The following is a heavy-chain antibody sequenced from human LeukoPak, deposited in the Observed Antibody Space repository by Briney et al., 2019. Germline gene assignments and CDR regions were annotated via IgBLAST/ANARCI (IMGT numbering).Heavy chain of an antibody. J-gene: IGHJ6*02. D-gene: IGHD2-2*01. V-gene: IGHV4-39*07. CDR3: ARGDCSSTSCPYYYYGMDV. Sequence: PSETLSLTCTVSGGSISSSSYYWGWIRQPPGKGLEWIGSIYYSGSTYYNPSLKSRVTMSLDTSKKQFSLKLRSVTAADTAVYYCARGDCSSTSCPYYYYGMDVWGQGTTVTVSS. CDR2: IYYSGST. CDR1: GGSISSSSYY.